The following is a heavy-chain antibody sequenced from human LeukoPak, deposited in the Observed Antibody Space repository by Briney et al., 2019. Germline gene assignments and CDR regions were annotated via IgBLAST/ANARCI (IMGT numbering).Heavy chain of an antibody. CDR1: GFTFSDYA. V-gene: IGHV3-9*01. CDR2: ISWNSGSI. Sequence: PGGSLRLSCAASGFTFSDYARHWVRQAPGKGLEWVSGISWNSGSIGYADSVKGRFTISRDNAKSSLYLQMNSLRAEDTALYYCATRDYWGQGTLVTVSS. CDR3: ATRDY. J-gene: IGHJ4*02.